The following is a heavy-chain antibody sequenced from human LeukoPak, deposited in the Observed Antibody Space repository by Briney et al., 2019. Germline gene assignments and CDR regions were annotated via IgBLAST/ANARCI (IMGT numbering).Heavy chain of an antibody. CDR3: AKEQSYAYGYIDY. J-gene: IGHJ4*02. CDR1: GFTFSNFA. Sequence: PGGSLRLSCAASGFTFSNFAMSWVRQAPGKGLEWVSSITYSGESTYYADSVKGWFTISRDNSNNTLYLQMNGLRADDTAVYYCAKEQSYAYGYIDYWGQGTLVTVSS. V-gene: IGHV3-23*01. D-gene: IGHD3-10*01. CDR2: ITYSGEST.